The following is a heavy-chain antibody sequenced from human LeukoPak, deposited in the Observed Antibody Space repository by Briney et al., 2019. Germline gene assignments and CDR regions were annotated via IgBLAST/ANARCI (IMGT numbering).Heavy chain of an antibody. V-gene: IGHV3-30-3*01. CDR1: GFTFRNYA. Sequence: GGSLRLSCAASGFTFRNYAMHWVRQAPGKGLEWVAVISYDGSNKYYADSVKGRFTISRDNSKNTLYLQMNSLRAEDTAVYYCARPIYSGSHYYYYYMDVWGKGTTVTVSS. CDR2: ISYDGSNK. J-gene: IGHJ6*03. D-gene: IGHD1-26*01. CDR3: ARPIYSGSHYYYYYMDV.